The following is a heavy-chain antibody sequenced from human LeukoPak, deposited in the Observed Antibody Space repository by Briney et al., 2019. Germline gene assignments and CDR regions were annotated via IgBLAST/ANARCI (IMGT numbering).Heavy chain of an antibody. Sequence: SQTLSLTCTVSGGSISSGDYYWSWIRQPPGKGLEWIGYIYYSGSTYYNPSLKSRVTISVDTSKNQFSLKLSSVTAADTAVYYCARSNIVVVVAAIYYFDYWGQGTLVTVSS. D-gene: IGHD2-15*01. CDR3: ARSNIVVVVAAIYYFDY. J-gene: IGHJ4*02. V-gene: IGHV4-30-4*01. CDR1: GGSISSGDYY. CDR2: IYYSGST.